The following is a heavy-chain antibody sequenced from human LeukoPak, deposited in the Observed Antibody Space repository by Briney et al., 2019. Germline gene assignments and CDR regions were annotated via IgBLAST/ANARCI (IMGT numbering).Heavy chain of an antibody. Sequence: SGTLSLTRTVSGGSISSGGYYWSWIRQYSEKGLEWIGYTYNSGSIYYSPSLKSRVTISVDTSKNQFSLKLSSVTAADTAVYYCTGGDGNSFDYWGQGPVVTGSS. J-gene: IGHJ4*02. V-gene: IGHV4-31*03. CDR3: TGGDGNSFDY. CDR2: TYNSGSI. D-gene: IGHD5-24*01. CDR1: GGSISSGGYY.